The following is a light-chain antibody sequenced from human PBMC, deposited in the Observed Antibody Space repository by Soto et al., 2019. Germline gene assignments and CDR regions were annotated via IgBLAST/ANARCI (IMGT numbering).Light chain of an antibody. CDR2: EVT. CDR1: SSDIGEYNY. Sequence: QSVLTQPPSASGSPGQSVTIPCTGTSSDIGEYNYVSWYQQHPGKVPKLLIYEVTKRPSGVPDRFSGSKSGNTASLTVSGLQAEDEADYYCSSFAGAPVVFGGGTKLTVL. V-gene: IGLV2-8*01. J-gene: IGLJ2*01. CDR3: SSFAGAPVV.